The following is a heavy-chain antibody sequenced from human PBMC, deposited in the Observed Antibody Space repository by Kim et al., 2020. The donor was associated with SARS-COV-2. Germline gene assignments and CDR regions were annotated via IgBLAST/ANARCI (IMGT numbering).Heavy chain of an antibody. CDR3: ARDLTQKHSNHIEY. V-gene: IGHV1-69*04. J-gene: IGHJ4*02. CDR1: GGTFSSYA. D-gene: IGHD4-4*01. Sequence: SVKVSCKASGGTFSSYAISWVRQAPGQGLEWMGRIIPILGIANYAQKFQGRVTITADKSTSTAYMELSSLRSEDTAVYYCARDLTQKHSNHIEYWGQGTLVTVSS. CDR2: IIPILGIA.